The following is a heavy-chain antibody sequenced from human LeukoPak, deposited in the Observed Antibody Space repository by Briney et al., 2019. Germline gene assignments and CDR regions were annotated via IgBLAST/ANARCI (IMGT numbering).Heavy chain of an antibody. CDR1: GYTFTGYY. CDR2: INPNSGGT. J-gene: IGHJ4*02. Sequence: ASVKVSCKASGYTFTGYYMHWVRQAPGQGLEWMGWINPNSGGTNYAQKFQGRVTMTRDTSISPAYMELSRLRSDDTAVYYCARERYSSSANIDYWGQGTLVTVSS. CDR3: ARERYSSSANIDY. V-gene: IGHV1-2*02. D-gene: IGHD6-6*01.